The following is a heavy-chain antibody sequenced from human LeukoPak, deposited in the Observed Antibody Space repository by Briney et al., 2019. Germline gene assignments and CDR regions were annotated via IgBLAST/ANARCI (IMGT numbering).Heavy chain of an antibody. J-gene: IGHJ2*01. CDR3: ARDRDPLTFEWGLSNWYFDL. CDR2: IYYSGST. V-gene: IGHV4-59*01. CDR1: GGFISSYY. D-gene: IGHD3-3*01. Sequence: SETLSLTCTVSGGFISSYYWSWIRQPPGKGLEWIGYIYYSGSTNYNPSLKSRVTISVDTSKNQFSLKLSSVTAADTAVYYCARDRDPLTFEWGLSNWYFDLWGRGTLVTVSS.